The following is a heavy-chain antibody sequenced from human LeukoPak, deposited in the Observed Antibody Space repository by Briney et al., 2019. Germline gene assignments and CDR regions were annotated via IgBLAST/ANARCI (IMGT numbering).Heavy chain of an antibody. CDR1: GTSISRHY. CDR2: ISTTGST. J-gene: IGHJ5*01. Sequence: SETLSLTCTVSGTSISRHYWSWLRQSAGLGLEWLGYISTTGSTTYNPSLEGRVTMSEDTSQNQLSLTLSSVTAADTAVYFCARQDGLWVGDLGGWFDFWGQGIQVTVTS. CDR3: ARQDGLWVGDLGGWFDF. V-gene: IGHV4-4*09. D-gene: IGHD3-10*01.